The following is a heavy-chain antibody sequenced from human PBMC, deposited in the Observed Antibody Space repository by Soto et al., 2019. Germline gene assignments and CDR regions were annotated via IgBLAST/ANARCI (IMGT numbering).Heavy chain of an antibody. CDR2: ISYLGTKT. V-gene: IGHV3-33*08. J-gene: IGHJ4*02. D-gene: IGHD3-16*01. CDR3: ARTDTGGTYFEF. Sequence: GGSLRLSCADSGFTSSEYDMHWVRQAPGKGLEWVALISYLGTKTDYADSVKGRFTISRDNFKKTVSLQMESLRAEDSAVYFCARTDTGGTYFEFWGRGTLVTVSS. CDR1: GFTSSEYD.